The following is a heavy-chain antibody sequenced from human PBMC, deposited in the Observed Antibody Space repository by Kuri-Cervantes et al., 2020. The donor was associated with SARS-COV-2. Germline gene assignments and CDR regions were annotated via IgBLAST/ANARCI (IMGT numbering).Heavy chain of an antibody. CDR2: ISAYNGNT. J-gene: IGHJ5*02. Sequence: GGSLRLSCKASGYTFTSYGISWVRQAPGQGLEWMGWISAYNGNTNYAQKLQGRVTMTTDTSTSTAYMELRSLRSDDTAVYYCAREARAPSSRDWFDPWGQGTLVTVSS. D-gene: IGHD2-15*01. CDR3: AREARAPSSRDWFDP. V-gene: IGHV1-18*01. CDR1: GYTFTSYG.